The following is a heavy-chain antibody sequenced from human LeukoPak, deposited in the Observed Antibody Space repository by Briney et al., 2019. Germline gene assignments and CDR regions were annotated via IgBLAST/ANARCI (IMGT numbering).Heavy chain of an antibody. V-gene: IGHV3-30*02. CDR2: IRYDGSNK. CDR3: AKTPTAMVEYYFDY. CDR1: GFTFSSYG. J-gene: IGHJ4*02. D-gene: IGHD5-18*01. Sequence: PGGSLRLSCAASGFTFSSYGMHWVRQAPGKGLEWVAFIRYDGSNKYYADSAKGRFTISRDNSKNTLYLQMNSLRAEDTAVYYCAKTPTAMVEYYFDYWGQGTLVTVSS.